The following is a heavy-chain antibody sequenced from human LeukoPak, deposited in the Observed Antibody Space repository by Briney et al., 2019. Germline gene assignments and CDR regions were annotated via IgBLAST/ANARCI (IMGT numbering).Heavy chain of an antibody. J-gene: IGHJ4*02. CDR2: ISGSGGST. D-gene: IGHD2-15*01. Sequence: GGSLRLSCAASGFTFSSYAMSWVRQAPGKGLEWVSAISGSGGSTYYADSVKGRFTISRHNSKNTLYLQMNSLRAEDTAVYYCAKDKLAYCSGGSCYYFDYWGQGTLVTVSS. CDR1: GFTFSSYA. V-gene: IGHV3-23*01. CDR3: AKDKLAYCSGGSCYYFDY.